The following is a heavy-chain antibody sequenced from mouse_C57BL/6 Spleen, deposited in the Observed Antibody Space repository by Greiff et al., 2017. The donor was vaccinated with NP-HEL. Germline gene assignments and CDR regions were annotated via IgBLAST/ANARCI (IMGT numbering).Heavy chain of an antibody. D-gene: IGHD1-1*01. CDR1: GYTFTSYW. V-gene: IGHV1-72*01. CDR3: ASYYGSSYYAMDY. Sequence: VQLQQPGAELVKPGASVKLSCKASGYTFTSYWMHWVKQRPGRGLEWIGRIDPNSGGTKYNEKFKSKATLTVDKPSSTSYMQLSSLTSEDSAVYYCASYYGSSYYAMDYWGQGTSVTVSS. CDR2: IDPNSGGT. J-gene: IGHJ4*01.